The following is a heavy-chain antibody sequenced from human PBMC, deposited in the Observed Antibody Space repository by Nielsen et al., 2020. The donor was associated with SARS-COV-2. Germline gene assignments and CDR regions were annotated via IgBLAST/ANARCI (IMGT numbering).Heavy chain of an antibody. CDR1: GGSISSGGYY. Sequence: LRLSCTVSGGSISSGGYYWSWIRQHPGKGLEWIGYIYYSGSTYYNPSLRSRVTISVDTSKNQFSLKLSSVTAADTAVYYCARDYYDSSGYYSGAFDIWGQGTMVTVSS. CDR2: IYYSGST. V-gene: IGHV4-31*03. CDR3: ARDYYDSSGYYSGAFDI. D-gene: IGHD3-22*01. J-gene: IGHJ3*02.